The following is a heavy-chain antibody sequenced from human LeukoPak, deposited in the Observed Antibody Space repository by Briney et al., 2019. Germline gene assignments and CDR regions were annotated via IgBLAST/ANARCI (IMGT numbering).Heavy chain of an antibody. D-gene: IGHD2-15*01. J-gene: IGHJ4*02. CDR1: GGSIKRNNW. CDR3: ARDLGGSLDY. V-gene: IGHV4-30-4*01. CDR2: IYYSGST. Sequence: PSETLSLTCAVSGGSIKRNNWWSWVRQPPGKGLEWIGYIYYSGSTYYNPSLKSRVTISVDTSKNQFSLKLSSVTAADTAVYYCARDLGGSLDYWGQGTLVTVSS.